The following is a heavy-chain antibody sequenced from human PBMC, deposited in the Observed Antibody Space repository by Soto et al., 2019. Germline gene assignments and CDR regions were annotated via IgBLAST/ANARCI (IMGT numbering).Heavy chain of an antibody. CDR3: AKDHDEDFGSDLDYFNY. V-gene: IGHV3-9*01. J-gene: IGHJ4*02. D-gene: IGHD5-12*01. CDR2: ISWEGGSI. CDR1: GFTFSSYG. Sequence: PGGSLRLSCAASGFTFSSYGMHWVRQAPGKGLEWVAGISWEGGSIGYADSVKGRFTISRDNAKNSLYLEMNSLRSEDTAFYYCAKDHDEDFGSDLDYFNYWGQGTLVTVSS.